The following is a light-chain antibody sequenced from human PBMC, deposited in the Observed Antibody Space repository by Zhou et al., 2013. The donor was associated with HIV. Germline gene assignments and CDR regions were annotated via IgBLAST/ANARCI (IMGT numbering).Light chain of an antibody. CDR2: KAS. J-gene: IGKJ1*01. CDR3: HQYNSYRT. V-gene: IGKV1-5*03. Sequence: DIQMTQSPSTLSASVGDRVTITCRASQSIGSWLAWYQQKPGKAPKLLIYKASSLESGVPSRFSGSGSGTEFTLTISSLQPDDFATYYCHQYNSYRTFGQGTKVEIK. CDR1: QSIGSW.